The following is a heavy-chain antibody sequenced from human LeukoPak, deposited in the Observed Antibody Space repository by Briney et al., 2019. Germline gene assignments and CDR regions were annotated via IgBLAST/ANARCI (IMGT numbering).Heavy chain of an antibody. CDR2: INHRGST. CDR1: GGSISSNTYY. V-gene: IGHV4-39*07. CDR3: ARGLRQLVRSWHY. Sequence: SETLSLTCTVSGGSISSNTYYWSWIRQPPGKGLEWIGEINHRGSTNYNPSLKSRVTISVDTSKNQFSLKLSSVTAADTAVYYCARGLRQLVRSWHYWGQGTLVTVSS. D-gene: IGHD6-6*01. J-gene: IGHJ4*02.